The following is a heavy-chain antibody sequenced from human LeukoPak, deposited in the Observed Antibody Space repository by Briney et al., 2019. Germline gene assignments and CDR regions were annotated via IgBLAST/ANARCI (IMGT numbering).Heavy chain of an antibody. V-gene: IGHV3-7*01. CDR1: GFTFSSYA. Sequence: GSLRLSCAASGFTFSSYAMSWVRRAPGKGLEWVANIKRDGSEKHYVDSVKGRFTISRDNAKNSMYLQMNSLRAEDTAVYYCARGPQTYCGGDCLVDYWGQGTLVTVSS. J-gene: IGHJ4*02. CDR2: IKRDGSEK. CDR3: ARGPQTYCGGDCLVDY. D-gene: IGHD2-21*02.